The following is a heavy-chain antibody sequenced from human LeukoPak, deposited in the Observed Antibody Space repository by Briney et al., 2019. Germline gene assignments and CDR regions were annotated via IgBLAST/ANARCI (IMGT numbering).Heavy chain of an antibody. CDR2: INHSGST. J-gene: IGHJ4*02. CDR3: ARGNYYDSSGYPEYYFDY. D-gene: IGHD3-22*01. CDR1: GGSFSGYY. Sequence: SETLSLTCAVYGGSFSGYYWSWIRQPPGKGLEWIGEINHSGSTNYNPSLKSRDTISVDTPKNQFSLKLSSVTAADTAVYYCARGNYYDSSGYPEYYFDYWGQGTLVTVSS. V-gene: IGHV4-34*01.